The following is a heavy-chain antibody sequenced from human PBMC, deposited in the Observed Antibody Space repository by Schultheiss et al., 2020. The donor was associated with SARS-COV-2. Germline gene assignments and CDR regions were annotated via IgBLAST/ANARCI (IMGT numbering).Heavy chain of an antibody. CDR2: INPNSGGT. V-gene: IGHV1-2*02. CDR1: GYTFTGYY. J-gene: IGHJ4*02. CDR3: ARGPGGYCSGGSCYRPGFDY. Sequence: ASVKISCKASGYTFTGYYMHWVRQAPGQGLEWMGWINPNSGGTNYAQKFQGRVTMTRDTSISTAYMELSRLRSDDTAVYYCARGPGGYCSGGSCYRPGFDYWGQGTLVTVSS. D-gene: IGHD2-15*01.